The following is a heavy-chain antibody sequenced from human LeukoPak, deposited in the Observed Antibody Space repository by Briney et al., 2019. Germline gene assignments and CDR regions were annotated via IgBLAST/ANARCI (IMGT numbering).Heavy chain of an antibody. V-gene: IGHV3-66*01. Sequence: GGSLRLSCAASGFTVSSNYMSWVRQAPGKGLERVSVIYSGGGTYYADSVKGRFTISRDNSKNTLYLQMNSLGAEDTAVYYCARDFRLSLDYWGQGTLVTVSS. CDR2: IYSGGGT. CDR3: ARDFRLSLDY. CDR1: GFTVSSNY. J-gene: IGHJ4*02. D-gene: IGHD4/OR15-4a*01.